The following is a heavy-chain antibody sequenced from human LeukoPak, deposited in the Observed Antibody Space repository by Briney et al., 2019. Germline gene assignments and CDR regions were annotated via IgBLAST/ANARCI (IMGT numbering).Heavy chain of an antibody. CDR2: IRSKAFGGTP. CDR1: RFTFSDYA. CDR3: TRAPYSNYVNLDY. Sequence: TGGSLRLSCSASRFTFSDYAMSWVRQAPGKGLEWIGFIRSKAFGGTPQYAASVEGRFTISRDDSKSIAYLQMNSLKTEDTAVYYCTRAPYSNYVNLDYWGQGTLVTVSS. D-gene: IGHD4-11*01. V-gene: IGHV3-49*04. J-gene: IGHJ4*02.